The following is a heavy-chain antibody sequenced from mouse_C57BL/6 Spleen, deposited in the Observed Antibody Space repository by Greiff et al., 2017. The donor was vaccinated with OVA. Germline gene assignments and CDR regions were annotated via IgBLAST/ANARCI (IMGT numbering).Heavy chain of an antibody. D-gene: IGHD3-2*02. CDR2: IDPEDGET. J-gene: IGHJ3*01. Sequence: VQLQQSGAELVKPGASVKLSCTASGFNIKDYYMHWVKQRTEQGLAWIGRIDPEDGETTYASKFQGKATLTAATSSHTAYLHLSSLTSEDTAVYYCARDSSGYGFAYWGQGTLVTVSA. CDR1: GFNIKDYY. V-gene: IGHV14-2*01. CDR3: ARDSSGYGFAY.